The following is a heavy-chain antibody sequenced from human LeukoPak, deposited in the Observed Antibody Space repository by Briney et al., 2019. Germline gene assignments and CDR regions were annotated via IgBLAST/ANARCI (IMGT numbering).Heavy chain of an antibody. CDR3: ARIDDASYCSGGSCYGR. J-gene: IGHJ4*02. Sequence: GESLKISCKGSGYSFTSYWIGWVRQMPGKGLEWMGIIYPSDSDTRYSPSFQGQVTISADKSISTAYLQWSSLKASDTAMYYCARIDDASYCSGGSCYGRWGQGTLVTVSS. CDR1: GYSFTSYW. V-gene: IGHV5-51*01. CDR2: IYPSDSDT. D-gene: IGHD2-15*01.